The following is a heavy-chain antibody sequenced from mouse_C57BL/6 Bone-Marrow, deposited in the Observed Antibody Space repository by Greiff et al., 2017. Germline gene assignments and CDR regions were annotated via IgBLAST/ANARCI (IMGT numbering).Heavy chain of an antibody. D-gene: IGHD1-1*01. V-gene: IGHV1-53*01. Sequence: QVQLQQPGTELVKPGASVKLSCKASGYTFTSYWMHWVKQRPGQGLEWIGNINPSNGGTNYNEKFKSKATLTVDKSSSTAYMQLSSLTSEDSAVYYCARGVPYYYGSSDGPPVYFDYWGQGTTLTVSS. CDR1: GYTFTSYW. J-gene: IGHJ2*01. CDR2: INPSNGGT. CDR3: ARGVPYYYGSSDGPPVYFDY.